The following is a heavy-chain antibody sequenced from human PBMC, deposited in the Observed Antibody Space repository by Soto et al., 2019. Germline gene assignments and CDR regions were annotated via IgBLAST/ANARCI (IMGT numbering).Heavy chain of an antibody. CDR1: GGSFSGYY. CDR2: INHSGST. Sequence: SETLSLTCAVYGGSFSGYYWSWIRQPPGKGLEWIGEINHSGSTNYNPSLKSRVTISVDTSKNQFSLKLSSVTAADTAVYYCARVRSPHQPRPASRYYFYYYMDVWGKGTTVTVSS. V-gene: IGHV4-34*01. J-gene: IGHJ6*03. CDR3: ARVRSPHQPRPASRYYFYYYMDV. D-gene: IGHD2-2*01.